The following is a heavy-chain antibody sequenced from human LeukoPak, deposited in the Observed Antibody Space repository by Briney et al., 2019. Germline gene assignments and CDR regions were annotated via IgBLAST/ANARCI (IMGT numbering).Heavy chain of an antibody. V-gene: IGHV4-4*07. Sequence: SETLSLTCTVSGGSISNYCWSWIRQSAGKGLEWIGRIYITGSTNYNPSLKSRVSMSLDTSKNQLSLKLSSVNAADTAVYYCARVHYYDNSGYWFFDYRGQGTLVTVSS. J-gene: IGHJ4*02. CDR3: ARVHYYDNSGYWFFDY. D-gene: IGHD3-22*01. CDR2: IYITGST. CDR1: GGSISNYC.